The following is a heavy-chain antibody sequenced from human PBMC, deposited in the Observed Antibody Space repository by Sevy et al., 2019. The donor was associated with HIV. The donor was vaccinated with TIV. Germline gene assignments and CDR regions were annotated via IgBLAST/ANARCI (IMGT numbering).Heavy chain of an antibody. CDR1: GFTFSSYS. V-gene: IGHV3-21*01. D-gene: IGHD3-22*01. CDR2: ISSSSSYI. CDR3: ARGLPAKAYYYDSSGYLAHFDY. J-gene: IGHJ4*02. Sequence: LGGSLRLSCAASGFTFSSYSMNWVRQAPGKGLEWVSSISSSSSYIYYADSVKGRFTISRDNAKNSLYLQMNSLRAEDTAVYYCARGLPAKAYYYDSSGYLAHFDYWGQGTLVTVSS.